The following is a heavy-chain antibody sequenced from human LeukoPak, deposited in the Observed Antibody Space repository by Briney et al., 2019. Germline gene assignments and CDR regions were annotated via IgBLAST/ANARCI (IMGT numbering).Heavy chain of an antibody. CDR2: MNPSTGGT. J-gene: IGHJ5*02. CDR3: ARVLRFHGVLGS. Sequence: ASVKVSCKTSGYTFTNYDVNWVRQAPGQGLQWMGVMNPSTGGTFFAPKFQGRVSMARNTSTNTAYMSLSSLTSDDTAVYFCARVLRFHGVLGSWGQGTLVTVSS. CDR1: GYTFTNYD. D-gene: IGHD2-8*01. V-gene: IGHV1-8*02.